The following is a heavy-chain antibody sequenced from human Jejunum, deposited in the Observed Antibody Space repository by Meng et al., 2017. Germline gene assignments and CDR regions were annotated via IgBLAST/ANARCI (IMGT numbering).Heavy chain of an antibody. J-gene: IGHJ5*02. V-gene: IGHV4-39*07. CDR2: IYYSGST. CDR3: ARSNAMAALNWFDP. CDR1: SGSISSSSYY. D-gene: IGHD5-24*01. Sequence: SETLSLTCSVSSGSISSSSYYWGWIRQPPGKGLEWIGTIYYSGSTNYNPSLKSRVTISVDTSKNQVSLKLTSLTAADTAVYYCARSNAMAALNWFDPWGQGTRVNGAS.